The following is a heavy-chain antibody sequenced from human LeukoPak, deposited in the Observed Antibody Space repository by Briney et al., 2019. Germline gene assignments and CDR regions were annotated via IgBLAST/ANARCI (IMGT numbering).Heavy chain of an antibody. CDR1: GGTFSSYA. Sequence: GASVKVSCKASGGTFSSYAISWVRQAPGQGLEWMGGIIPIFGTANYAQKFQGRVTMTAGTSTSTSYMELRSLRSDDTAVYYCAREHSSSWDQFDYWGQGTLVTVSS. D-gene: IGHD6-13*01. V-gene: IGHV1-69*06. CDR3: AREHSSSWDQFDY. CDR2: IIPIFGTA. J-gene: IGHJ4*02.